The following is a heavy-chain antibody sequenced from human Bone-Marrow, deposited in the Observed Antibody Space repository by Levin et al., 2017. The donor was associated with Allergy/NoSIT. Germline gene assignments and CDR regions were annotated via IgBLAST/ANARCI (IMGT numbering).Heavy chain of an antibody. V-gene: IGHV3-21*01. CDR2: ISSSSSYI. CDR1: GFTFSSYS. Sequence: GGSLRLSCAASGFTFSSYSMNWVRQAPGKGLEWVSSISSSSSYIYYADSVKGRFTISRDNAKNSLYLQMNSLRAEDTAVYYCARDLGYSSGWYPIYYDYGMDVWGQGTTVTVSS. CDR3: ARDLGYSSGWYPIYYDYGMDV. J-gene: IGHJ6*02. D-gene: IGHD6-19*01.